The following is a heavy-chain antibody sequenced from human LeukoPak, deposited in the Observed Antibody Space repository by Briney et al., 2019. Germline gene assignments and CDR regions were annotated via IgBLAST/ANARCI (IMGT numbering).Heavy chain of an antibody. Sequence: GGSLRLSCAASGFTFSSYSMNWVRQAPGKGLEWVSSISSSSSYTNYADSVKGRFTISRDNAKNSLYLQMNSLRAEDTAVYYCARGSSSSWLWGQGTLVTVSS. CDR1: GFTFSSYS. CDR3: ARGSSSSWL. V-gene: IGHV3-21*04. CDR2: ISSSSSYT. D-gene: IGHD6-13*01. J-gene: IGHJ4*02.